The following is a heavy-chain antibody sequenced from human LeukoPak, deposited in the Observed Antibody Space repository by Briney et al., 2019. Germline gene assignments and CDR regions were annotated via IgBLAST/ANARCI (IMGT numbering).Heavy chain of an antibody. D-gene: IGHD3-22*01. CDR1: GYTFADYF. V-gene: IGHV1-69-2*01. CDR3: ATGHGYYDSSGYEGWFDP. J-gene: IGHJ5*02. Sequence: ASVKVSCKTSGYTFADYFIHWVRQAPGKGLEWMGLVDPEDGETIYAEKFQGRVTITADTSTDTAYMELSSLRSEDTAVYYCATGHGYYDSSGYEGWFDPWGQGTLVTVSS. CDR2: VDPEDGET.